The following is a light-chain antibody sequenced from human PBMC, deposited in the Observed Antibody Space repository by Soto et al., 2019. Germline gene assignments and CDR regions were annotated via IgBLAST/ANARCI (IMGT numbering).Light chain of an antibody. Sequence: EVVLTQSPVTLSLSPGERATLSCRASQSFRGLLAWYQQKPGQAPRLLTFGASSRATGIPDRFSASGSGTDFTLTISRLEPEDFAVYYCQQYGTSPWTFGQGTKVDIK. CDR2: GAS. V-gene: IGKV3-20*01. J-gene: IGKJ1*01. CDR3: QQYGTSPWT. CDR1: QSFRGL.